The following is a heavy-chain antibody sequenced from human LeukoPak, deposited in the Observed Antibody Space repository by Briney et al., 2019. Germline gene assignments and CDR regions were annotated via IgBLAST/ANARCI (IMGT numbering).Heavy chain of an antibody. CDR2: MNPNSGNT. Sequence: ASVKVSCKASGYTFTSYDINWVRQATGQGLEWMGWMNPNSGNTGYAQKFQGRVTITRNTSISTAYMELSSLRSEDTAVYYCARDRGNYVIEAFDIWGQGTMVTVSS. CDR1: GYTFTSYD. J-gene: IGHJ3*02. CDR3: ARDRGNYVIEAFDI. D-gene: IGHD4-11*01. V-gene: IGHV1-8*03.